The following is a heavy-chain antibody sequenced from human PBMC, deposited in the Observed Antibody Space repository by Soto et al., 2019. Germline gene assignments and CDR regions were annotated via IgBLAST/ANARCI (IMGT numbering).Heavy chain of an antibody. J-gene: IGHJ4*02. D-gene: IGHD3-22*01. CDR1: GFTFSSYA. CDR2: ISGSGGST. Sequence: GGSLRLSCAASGFTFSSYAMSWVRQAPGKGLEWVSAISGSGGSTYYADSVKGRFTISRDNSKNTLYLQMNSLRAEDKAVYYCAKDVTGYYDSSGYYQAFDYWGQGTLVTVSS. CDR3: AKDVTGYYDSSGYYQAFDY. V-gene: IGHV3-23*01.